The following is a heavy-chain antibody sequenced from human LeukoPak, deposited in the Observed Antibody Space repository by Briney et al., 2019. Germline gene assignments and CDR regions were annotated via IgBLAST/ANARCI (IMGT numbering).Heavy chain of an antibody. CDR1: GFTFASYS. D-gene: IGHD1-1*01. CDR3: ARVSGKLERQSDLDY. V-gene: IGHV3-21*01. CDR2: ISGDSTYI. J-gene: IGHJ4*02. Sequence: GGSLRLSCAASGFTFASYSIHWVRQAPGKGLEWVSSISGDSTYIYNAGSVKGRFTISRDNAQASLYLQMISLEADDTGVYDCARVSGKLERQSDLDYWGQGTLVIVSS.